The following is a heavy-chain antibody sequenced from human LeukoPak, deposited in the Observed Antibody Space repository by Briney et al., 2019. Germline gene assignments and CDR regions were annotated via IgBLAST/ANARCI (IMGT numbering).Heavy chain of an antibody. J-gene: IGHJ6*03. CDR3: ARDRGSSSWFYYYYYMDV. CDR1: GYTFTSYG. CDR2: ISAYNGNT. Sequence: ASVKVSCKASGYTFTSYGISWVRQAPGQGLEWMGWISAYNGNTNYAQKLQGRVTMTTDTSTSTAYMELRSLRSDDTAVYYCARDRGSSSWFYYYYYMDVWGKGTTVTVS. V-gene: IGHV1-18*01. D-gene: IGHD6-13*01.